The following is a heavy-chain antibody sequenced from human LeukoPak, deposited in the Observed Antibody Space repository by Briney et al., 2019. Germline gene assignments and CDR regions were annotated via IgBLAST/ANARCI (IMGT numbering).Heavy chain of an antibody. V-gene: IGHV3-21*01. J-gene: IGHJ4*02. CDR3: ARDKGIAAAGPPPADY. D-gene: IGHD6-13*01. CDR1: GFTFSSYS. CDR2: ISSSSSYI. Sequence: GGSLRLSCAASGFTFSSYSMNWVRQAPGKGLEWVSSISSSSSYIYYADSVKGRFTISRDNAKNSLYLQMNSLRAEDTAVHYCARDKGIAAAGPPPADYWGQGTLVTVSS.